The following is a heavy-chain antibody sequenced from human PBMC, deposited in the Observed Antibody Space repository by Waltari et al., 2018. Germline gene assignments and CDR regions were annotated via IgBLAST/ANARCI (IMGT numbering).Heavy chain of an antibody. CDR3: ASGVVVTLPYYYGMDV. Sequence: QVQLQQWGAGLLTPSETLSLTCAVYGGSFSGYSWSWLRQPQGKGLEWIGEINHSGSTNYNPSLKSRVTISVETSKNQFSLKLSSVTAADTAVYYCASGVVVTLPYYYGMDVWGQGTTVTVSS. D-gene: IGHD2-21*02. J-gene: IGHJ6*02. V-gene: IGHV4-34*01. CDR1: GGSFSGYS. CDR2: INHSGST.